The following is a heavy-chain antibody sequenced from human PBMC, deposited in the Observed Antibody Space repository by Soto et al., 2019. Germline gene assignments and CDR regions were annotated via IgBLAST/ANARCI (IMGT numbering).Heavy chain of an antibody. CDR3: ASGYCSSTSCRPYPYYYYGMDV. D-gene: IGHD2-2*01. CDR2: ISAYNGNT. J-gene: IGHJ6*02. CDR1: GYTFTNYG. Sequence: ASVKVSCKASGYTFTNYGITWVRQAPGQGLEWMGWISAYNGNTNYAQKLQGRVTMTTDTSTSTAYMELRSLRSDDTAVYYCASGYCSSTSCRPYPYYYYGMDVWGQGTTVTVSS. V-gene: IGHV1-18*01.